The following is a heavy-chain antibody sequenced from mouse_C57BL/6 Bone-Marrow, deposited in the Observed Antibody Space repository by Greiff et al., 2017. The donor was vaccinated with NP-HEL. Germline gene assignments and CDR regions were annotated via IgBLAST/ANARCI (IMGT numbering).Heavy chain of an antibody. D-gene: IGHD1-1*01. CDR1: GYTFTSYW. V-gene: IGHV1-61*01. CDR2: IYPSDSET. CDR3: AREAITTVLDY. Sequence: VQLQQPGAELVRPGSSVKLSCKASGYTFTSYWMDWVKQRPGQGLEWIGNIYPSDSETHYNQKFKDKATLTVDKSSSTAYMQLSSLTSEDSAVYYCAREAITTVLDYWGQGTTLTVSS. J-gene: IGHJ2*01.